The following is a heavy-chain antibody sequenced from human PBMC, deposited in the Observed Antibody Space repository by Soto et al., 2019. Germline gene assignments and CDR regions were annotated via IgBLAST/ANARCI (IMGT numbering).Heavy chain of an antibody. CDR3: AKNGQPPYYYYGMDV. CDR2: VSGYNGDT. Sequence: ASVKVSCKASGYTFSRYGISWVRQAPGQGIEWMGWVSGYNGDTKYAQKVQGRVTMTIDTSTYTAYMELRSLTSDDTAIYYCAKNGQPPYYYYGMDVWGQGTTVTVSS. CDR1: GYTFSRYG. V-gene: IGHV1-18*01. J-gene: IGHJ6*02. D-gene: IGHD2-8*01.